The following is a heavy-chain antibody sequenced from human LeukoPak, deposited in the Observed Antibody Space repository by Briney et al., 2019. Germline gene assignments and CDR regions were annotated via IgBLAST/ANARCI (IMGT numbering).Heavy chain of an antibody. J-gene: IGHJ4*02. V-gene: IGHV4-39*01. CDR2: IYYSGST. CDR1: GGSISSSSYY. Sequence: SETLSLTCTVSGGSISSSSYYWGWIRQPPGKGLEWIGSIYYSGSTYYNPSLKSRVTISVDTSKNQFSLKLSSVTAADTAVYYCASFPRGYGGDYWGQGTLVTVSS. D-gene: IGHD4-17*01. CDR3: ASFPRGYGGDY.